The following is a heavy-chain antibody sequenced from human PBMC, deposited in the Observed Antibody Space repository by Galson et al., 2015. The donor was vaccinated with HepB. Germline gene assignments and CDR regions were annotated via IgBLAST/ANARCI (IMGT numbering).Heavy chain of an antibody. Sequence: SVKVSCKASGYTFTSYDINWVRQATGQGLEWMGWMNPNSGNTGYAQKFQGRVTMTRNTSISTAYMELSSLRSEDTAVYYCARGAAAAGESNFDYWGQGTLVTVSS. CDR3: ARGAAAAGESNFDY. J-gene: IGHJ4*02. CDR2: MNPNSGNT. D-gene: IGHD6-13*01. CDR1: GYTFTSYD. V-gene: IGHV1-8*01.